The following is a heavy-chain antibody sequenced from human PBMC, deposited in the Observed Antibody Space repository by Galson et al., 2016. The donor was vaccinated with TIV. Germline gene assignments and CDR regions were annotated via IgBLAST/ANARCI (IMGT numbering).Heavy chain of an antibody. V-gene: IGHV1-69*13. CDR1: GDTFTSYP. Sequence: SVKVSCKASGDTFTSYPFNWVRQAPGQGLEWMGGIIPLFGTANYAQKFQGRVTVTADESTSTVYFDLSSLRSEDTAVYYCAKDRNTALDTYHYYYGMDVWGQRDHGHRLL. CDR3: AKDRNTALDTYHYYYGMDV. J-gene: IGHJ6*04. CDR2: IIPLFGTA. D-gene: IGHD5-18*01.